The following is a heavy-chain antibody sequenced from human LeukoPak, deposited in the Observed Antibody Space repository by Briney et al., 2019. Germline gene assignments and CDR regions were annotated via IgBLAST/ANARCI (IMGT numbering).Heavy chain of an antibody. D-gene: IGHD1-14*01. J-gene: IGHJ5*02. CDR3: ARGGITTVVPFDP. Sequence: TGGSLRLSCAASGFTFSSYAMHWVRQAPGKGLEWVAVISYDGSNKYYADSVKGRFTSSRDNSKNTLYLQMNSLRAEDTAVYYCARGGITTVVPFDPWGQGTLVTVSS. V-gene: IGHV3-30*01. CDR2: ISYDGSNK. CDR1: GFTFSSYA.